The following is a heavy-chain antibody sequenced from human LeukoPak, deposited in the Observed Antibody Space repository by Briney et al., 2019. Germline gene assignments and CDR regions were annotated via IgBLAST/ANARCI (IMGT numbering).Heavy chain of an antibody. D-gene: IGHD2-8*01. CDR2: ISGSGGST. CDR1: GFTFSSYA. CDR3: TRADCIDGVCYIYKAIDF. Sequence: GGSLRLSCAASGFTFSSYAMSWVRQAPGKGLEWVSAISGSGGSTYYADSVKGRFTISRDNSKNTLYLQMNSLRAEDTAVYYCTRADCIDGVCYIYKAIDFWGPGTLVTVSS. J-gene: IGHJ4*02. V-gene: IGHV3-23*01.